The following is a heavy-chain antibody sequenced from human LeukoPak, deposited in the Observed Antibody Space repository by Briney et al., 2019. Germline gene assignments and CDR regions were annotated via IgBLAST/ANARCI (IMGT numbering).Heavy chain of an antibody. J-gene: IGHJ4*02. CDR2: IIPIFGTA. CDR1: GGTFSSYA. CDR3: ARVSCSSTSCPGGFDY. D-gene: IGHD2-2*01. Sequence: SVKVSCKASGGTFSSYAISWVRQAPGQGLEWMGGIIPIFGTANYAQKFQGRVTITADESTSTAYMELSSLRSEDTAVYYCARVSCSSTSCPGGFDYWGQGTLVTVSS. V-gene: IGHV1-69*01.